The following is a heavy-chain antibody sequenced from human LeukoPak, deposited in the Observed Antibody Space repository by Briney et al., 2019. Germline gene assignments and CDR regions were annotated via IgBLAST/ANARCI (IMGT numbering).Heavy chain of an antibody. J-gene: IGHJ4*02. CDR3: AKDQGWADGSGDY. D-gene: IGHD3-10*01. CDR2: IDISGGNT. CDR1: GFTFSSYA. V-gene: IGHV3-23*01. Sequence: PGGSLRLSCAASGFTFSSYAMTWVRQAPGKGLEWVSTIDISGGNTYYADSVKGRFTISRDNSKNRLYLQMNGLRTEDTAVYYCAKDQGWADGSGDYWGQGTLVTVSS.